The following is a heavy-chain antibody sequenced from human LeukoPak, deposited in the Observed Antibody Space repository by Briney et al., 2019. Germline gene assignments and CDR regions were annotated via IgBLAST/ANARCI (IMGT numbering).Heavy chain of an antibody. Sequence: PGGSLRLSCAATGFTFSIYSMNWVRQAPGKGLEWVSSISSSSSYIYYADSVKGRFTISRDNAKNSLYLQVNSLRAEDTAVYYCAGACSSTSCYPWGGWFDPWGQGTLVTVSS. V-gene: IGHV3-21*01. CDR3: AGACSSTSCYPWGGWFDP. D-gene: IGHD2-2*01. CDR2: ISSSSSYI. CDR1: GFTFSIYS. J-gene: IGHJ5*02.